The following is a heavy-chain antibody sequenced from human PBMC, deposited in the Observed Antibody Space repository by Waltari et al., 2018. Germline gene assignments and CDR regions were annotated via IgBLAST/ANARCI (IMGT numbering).Heavy chain of an antibody. J-gene: IGHJ6*02. D-gene: IGHD7-27*01. CDR2: MNPNSGNT. CDR3: ARVGLLGGGQTGTLYGMDV. Sequence: QVQLVQSGAEVKKPGASVKVSCKASGYTFTSYDINWVRQATGPGLEWMGWMNPNSGNTGYAQKFQGRVTMTRNTSISTAYMELSSLRSEDTAVYYCARVGLLGGGQTGTLYGMDVWGQGTTVTVSS. V-gene: IGHV1-8*02. CDR1: GYTFTSYD.